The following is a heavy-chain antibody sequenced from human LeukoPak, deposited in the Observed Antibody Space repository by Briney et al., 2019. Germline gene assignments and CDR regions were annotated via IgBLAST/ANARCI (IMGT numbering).Heavy chain of an antibody. V-gene: IGHV1-69*01. CDR3: ARDRRSPPYYYYYMDV. Sequence: SVKVSCKASGGTFSSYAISWVRQAPGQGLEWMGGIIPIFGTANYAQKFQGRVTITADESTSTAYMELSSLRSEDTAVYYCARDRRSPPYYYYYMDVWGKGTTVTVSS. CDR1: GGTFSSYA. J-gene: IGHJ6*03. CDR2: IIPIFGTA.